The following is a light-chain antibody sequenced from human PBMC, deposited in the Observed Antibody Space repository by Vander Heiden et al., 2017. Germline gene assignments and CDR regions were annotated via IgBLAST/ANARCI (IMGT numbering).Light chain of an antibody. CDR2: RNE. J-gene: IGLJ2*01. Sequence: QSLLTQPPSASGTPGQRVTISCSGSSSNIGTNHVYWYQQIPGTAPKLLIYRNEQRPSGVPDRFSGSKSGTSASLAISGLRSEDEAAYYCAAWDDSQGGHVVFGGGTKLTVV. V-gene: IGLV1-47*01. CDR3: AAWDDSQGGHVV. CDR1: SSNIGTNH.